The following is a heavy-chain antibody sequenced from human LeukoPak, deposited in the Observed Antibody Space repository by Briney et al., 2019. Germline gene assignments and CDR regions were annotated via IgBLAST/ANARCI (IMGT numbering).Heavy chain of an antibody. CDR1: GGSISSSSYY. V-gene: IGHV4-39*07. CDR2: IYYSGST. D-gene: IGHD3-3*01. J-gene: IGHJ3*02. Sequence: SETLSLTCTVSGGSISSSSYYWGWIRQPPGKGLEWIGSIYYSGSTNYNPSLKSRVTISVDTSKNQFSLKLSSVTAADTAVYYCARNLGVGYYRDIDAFDIWGQGTMVTVSS. CDR3: ARNLGVGYYRDIDAFDI.